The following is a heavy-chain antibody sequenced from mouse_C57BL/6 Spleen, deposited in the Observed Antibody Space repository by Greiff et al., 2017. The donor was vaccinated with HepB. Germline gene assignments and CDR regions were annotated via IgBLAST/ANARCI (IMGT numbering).Heavy chain of an antibody. CDR2: INPSTGGT. CDR3: ARWMGWDGYWYFDV. J-gene: IGHJ1*03. CDR1: GYSFTGYY. Sequence: EVKLVESGPELVKPGASVKISCKASGYSFTGYYMNWVKQSPEKSLEWIGEINPSTGGTTYNQKFKAKATLTVDKSSSTAYMQLKSLTSEDSAVYYCARWMGWDGYWYFDVWGTGTTVTVSS. V-gene: IGHV1-42*01. D-gene: IGHD3-3*01.